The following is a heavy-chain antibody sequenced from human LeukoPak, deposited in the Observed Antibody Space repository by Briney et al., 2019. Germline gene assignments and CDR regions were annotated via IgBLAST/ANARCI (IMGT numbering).Heavy chain of an antibody. CDR3: ARIIRGYSGYLFDY. Sequence: SETLSLTCTVSGGSISSSSYYWGWIRQPPGKGLEWIGSIYYSGSTYYNPSLKSRVTISVDTSKNQFSLKLSSVTAADTAVYYCARIIRGYSGYLFDYWGQGTLVTVSS. CDR2: IYYSGST. J-gene: IGHJ4*02. D-gene: IGHD5-12*01. V-gene: IGHV4-39*07. CDR1: GGSISSSSYY.